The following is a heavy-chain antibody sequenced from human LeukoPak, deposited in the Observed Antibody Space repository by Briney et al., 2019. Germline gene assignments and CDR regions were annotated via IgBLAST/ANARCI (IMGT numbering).Heavy chain of an antibody. D-gene: IGHD6-6*01. CDR1: GFTFTSYY. CDR3: ARTEYSSHFDY. V-gene: IGHV1-46*01. CDR2: INPSGGST. J-gene: IGHJ4*02. Sequence: ASVKVSCKASGFTFTSYYMHWVRQAPGQGLEWMGIINPSGGSTSYAQKFQGRVTMTRDMSTSTVYMELSSLRSEDTAVYYCARTEYSSHFDYWGQGTLVTVSS.